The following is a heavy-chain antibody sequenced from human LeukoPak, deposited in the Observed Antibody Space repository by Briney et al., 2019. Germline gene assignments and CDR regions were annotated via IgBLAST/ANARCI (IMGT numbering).Heavy chain of an antibody. CDR3: AGEARSLWFGELLTQGDAFDI. CDR1: GYTFTSYG. Sequence: ASVKVSCKGSGYTFTSYGISWLRQAPAQGLEWMGWISVYNGNTKYPQKLQGRVTMTTDTSTSTAYMELRSLRSDDTAVYYCAGEARSLWFGELLTQGDAFDIWGQGTMVTVSS. D-gene: IGHD3-10*01. V-gene: IGHV1-18*01. J-gene: IGHJ3*02. CDR2: ISVYNGNT.